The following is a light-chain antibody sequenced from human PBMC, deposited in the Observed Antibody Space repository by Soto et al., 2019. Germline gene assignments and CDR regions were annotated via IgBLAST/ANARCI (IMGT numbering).Light chain of an antibody. CDR3: QQYNNWST. CDR2: GAS. V-gene: IGKV3-15*01. CDR1: QSVSSN. J-gene: IGKJ1*01. Sequence: EIVMTQSPATLSVSPGERATLSCRASQSVSSNLAWYQQKPGQAPRLLIYGASTRANGIPARFSGSGSGTEFTLTISSLQSEDFAVYYCQQYNNWSTFGQGTKVEIK.